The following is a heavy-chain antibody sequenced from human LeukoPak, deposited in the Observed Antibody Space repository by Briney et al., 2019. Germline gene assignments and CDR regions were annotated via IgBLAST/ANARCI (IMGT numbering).Heavy chain of an antibody. D-gene: IGHD2-2*01. CDR2: IYHSGST. V-gene: IGHV4-4*02. Sequence: SGTLSLTCAVSGGSISSSNWWSWVRQPPGKGLEWIGEIYHSGSTNYNPSLKSRVTISVDKSKNQFSLKLSSVTAADTAVYYCASLVVPAAMGGGTNYYYYYGMDVWGKGTRSPSPQ. J-gene: IGHJ6*04. CDR3: ASLVVPAAMGGGTNYYYYYGMDV. CDR1: GGSISSSNW.